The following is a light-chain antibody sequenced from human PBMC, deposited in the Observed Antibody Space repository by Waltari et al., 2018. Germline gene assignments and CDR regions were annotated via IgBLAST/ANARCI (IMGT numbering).Light chain of an antibody. CDR2: GKN. Sequence: SSELTQDPAVSVALGQTVRITCQGDSLRSYYASWYQQKPGQAPVLVIYGKNNRPSGIPDRFSGSSSGNTASLTITGAQAEDEADYYCNSRDSSGQPKVVFGGGTKLTVL. CDR1: SLRSYY. CDR3: NSRDSSGQPKVV. J-gene: IGLJ2*01. V-gene: IGLV3-19*01.